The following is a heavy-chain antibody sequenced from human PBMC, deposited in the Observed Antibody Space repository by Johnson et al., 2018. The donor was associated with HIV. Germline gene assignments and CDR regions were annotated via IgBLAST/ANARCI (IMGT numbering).Heavy chain of an antibody. V-gene: IGHV3-9*01. D-gene: IGHD1-7*01. CDR2: LSWDSISI. CDR1: GFTVSSNY. CDR3: AKDRELLELSHAFDI. Sequence: VQLVESGGGLVQPGGSLRLSCAAFGFTVSSNYMSWVRQAPGKGLEWVSGLSWDSISIRYADSVKGRFTISRDNAKNSLYLQMNSLRVEDTALYYCAKDRELLELSHAFDIWGQGTMVT. J-gene: IGHJ3*02.